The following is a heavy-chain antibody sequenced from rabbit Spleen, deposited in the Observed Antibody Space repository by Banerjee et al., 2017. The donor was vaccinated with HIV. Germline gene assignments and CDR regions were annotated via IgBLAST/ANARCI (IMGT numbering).Heavy chain of an antibody. J-gene: IGHJ4*01. D-gene: IGHD6-1*01. CDR1: GLDFSNNYW. Sequence: QQQLVESGGGLVKPGASLTLTCKASGLDFSNNYWICWVRQAPGKGLEGIGCIYTSRDITYYVNWAKGRFTISKTSSTTVTLEMTSLTAADTATYFCARDTVYAAYAGFGHATLHYFDLWGPGTLVTVS. CDR3: ARDTVYAAYAGFGHATLHYFDL. CDR2: IYTSRDIT. V-gene: IGHV1S45*01.